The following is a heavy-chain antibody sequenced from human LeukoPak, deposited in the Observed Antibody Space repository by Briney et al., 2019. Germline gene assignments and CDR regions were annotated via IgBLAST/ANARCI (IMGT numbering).Heavy chain of an antibody. CDR2: IYYSGST. CDR3: AGQAVAGPFDY. D-gene: IGHD6-19*01. Sequence: SETLSLTCTVSGGSISSYYWSWVRQPPGKGLEWIGYIYYSGSTNYNPSLKSRVTISVDTSKNQFSLKLSSVTAADTAVYYCAGQAVAGPFDYWGQGTLVTVSS. J-gene: IGHJ4*02. V-gene: IGHV4-59*08. CDR1: GGSISSYY.